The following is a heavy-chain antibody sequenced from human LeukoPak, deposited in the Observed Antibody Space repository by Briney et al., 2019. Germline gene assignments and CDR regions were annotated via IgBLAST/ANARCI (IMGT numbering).Heavy chain of an antibody. CDR2: ISSSGSST. Sequence: GGSLRLSCAASGFMFSTYSMNWVRQAPGKGLEWVSSISSSGSSTYYADSVKGRFTISRDNSKNTLFLQMNSLRAEDTAVYYCATQRSGWHYFDYWGQGTLVTVSS. J-gene: IGHJ4*02. D-gene: IGHD6-19*01. CDR1: GFMFSTYS. CDR3: ATQRSGWHYFDY. V-gene: IGHV3-23*01.